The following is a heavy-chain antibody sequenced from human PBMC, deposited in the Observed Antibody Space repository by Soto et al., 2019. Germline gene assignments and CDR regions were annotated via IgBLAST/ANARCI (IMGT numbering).Heavy chain of an antibody. CDR2: IYPGDSDT. CDR3: ASRALDAFDI. J-gene: IGHJ3*02. CDR1: GYSFTSYW. V-gene: IGHV5-51*01. Sequence: GESLKISCKGSGYSFTSYWIGWVRQMPGKGLEWMGIIYPGDSDTRSSPSFQGQVTISADKSISTSYLQSSSLKASDTAMYSCASRALDAFDIWGQGTMFTVSS.